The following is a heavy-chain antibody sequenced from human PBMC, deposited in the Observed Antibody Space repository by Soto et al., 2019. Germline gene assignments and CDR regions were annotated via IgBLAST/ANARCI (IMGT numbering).Heavy chain of an antibody. Sequence: SETLSLSCAVSGGSISGSNWWSWVRQPPGKVLEWIGEIYHSGSTNYNPSLKSRVTISVDKSKNPFSLKLISVTAADTAVFYCVRGPGATPGVYFDYWGQGTLVTVCS. V-gene: IGHV4-4*02. J-gene: IGHJ4*02. CDR3: VRGPGATPGVYFDY. D-gene: IGHD6-25*01. CDR1: GGSISGSNW. CDR2: IYHSGST.